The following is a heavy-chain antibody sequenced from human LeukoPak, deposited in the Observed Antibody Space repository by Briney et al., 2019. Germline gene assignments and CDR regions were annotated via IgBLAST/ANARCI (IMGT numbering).Heavy chain of an antibody. D-gene: IGHD5-18*01. CDR3: ANWDTRNAFDI. CDR2: ISGSGGST. J-gene: IGHJ3*02. CDR1: GFTFSNYA. Sequence: GGSLRLSCVASGFTFSNYAVSWVGQAPGKGLEWVSAISGSGGSTYYADSVKGRFTISRDNSKNTLYLQMNSLRAEDTAVYYCANWDTRNAFDIWGQGTMVTVSS. V-gene: IGHV3-23*01.